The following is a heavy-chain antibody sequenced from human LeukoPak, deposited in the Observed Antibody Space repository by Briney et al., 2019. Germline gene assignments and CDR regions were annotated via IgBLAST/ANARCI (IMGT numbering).Heavy chain of an antibody. Sequence: AASVKVSCKASGYTFTSYDINWVRQATGQGLEWMGWMNPNSGNTGYAQKFQGRVTMTRNTSMSTAYMELSSLRSEDTAVYYCARGENFRSTDDVIDYWGQGTLVTVSS. J-gene: IGHJ4*02. CDR3: ARGENFRSTDDVIDY. CDR1: GYTFTSYD. V-gene: IGHV1-8*01. CDR2: MNPNSGNT. D-gene: IGHD4-11*01.